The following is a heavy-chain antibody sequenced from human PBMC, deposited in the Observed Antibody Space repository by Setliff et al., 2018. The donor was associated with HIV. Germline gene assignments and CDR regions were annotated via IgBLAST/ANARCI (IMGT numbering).Heavy chain of an antibody. V-gene: IGHV3-30*18. D-gene: IGHD6-13*01. Sequence: GSPLKISCAASGFTFSSYGMHWVRQAPGKGLEWVAVIWYDGSNKYYADSVKGRFTISRDNSKNTLYLQMNSLRAEDTAVYYCAKEVFLGIAAAGPFDYWGQGTLVTVSS. CDR1: GFTFSSYG. J-gene: IGHJ4*02. CDR2: IWYDGSNK. CDR3: AKEVFLGIAAAGPFDY.